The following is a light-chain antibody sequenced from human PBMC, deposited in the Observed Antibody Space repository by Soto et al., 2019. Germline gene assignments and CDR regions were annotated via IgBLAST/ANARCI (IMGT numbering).Light chain of an antibody. CDR3: QQYGSSGT. J-gene: IGKJ1*01. CDR2: GAS. Sequence: EIVFTQSPGIMYLSPGERATLSCRASQSVSNNYLAWYQQKPGQAPRLLIYGASNRATGIPDRFSGSGSGTDFTLTISRLEPEDFAVYYCQQYGSSGTFGQGTKVDIK. CDR1: QSVSNNY. V-gene: IGKV3-20*01.